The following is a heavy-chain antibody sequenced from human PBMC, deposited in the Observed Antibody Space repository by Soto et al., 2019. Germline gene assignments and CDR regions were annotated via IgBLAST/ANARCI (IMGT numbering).Heavy chain of an antibody. Sequence: PGGSLGLSCVASGFTVDDYAMHWVRQTPGKGLEWVSGISANGDNVDYADSIKGRFTISRDNAKNSLFLQMNSLRPEDTALYYCAKDMKWGGMTTIHYFDSWGRGT. CDR3: AKDMKWGGMTTIHYFDS. CDR2: ISANGDNV. D-gene: IGHD4-17*01. J-gene: IGHJ4*02. V-gene: IGHV3-9*01. CDR1: GFTVDDYA.